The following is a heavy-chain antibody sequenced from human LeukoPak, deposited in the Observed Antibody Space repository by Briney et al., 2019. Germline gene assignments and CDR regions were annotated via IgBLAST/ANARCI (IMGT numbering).Heavy chain of an antibody. D-gene: IGHD3-22*01. CDR1: GGSISSYY. CDR2: IYYSGST. V-gene: IGHV4-59*01. Sequence: SETLSLTCTVSGGSISSYYWSWIRQPPGKGLEWIGDIYYSGSTNYNPSLKSRVTISVDTSKNQFSLKLSSVTAADTAVYYCARAFHDSSGYYYGMDVWGQGTTVTVSS. CDR3: ARAFHDSSGYYYGMDV. J-gene: IGHJ6*02.